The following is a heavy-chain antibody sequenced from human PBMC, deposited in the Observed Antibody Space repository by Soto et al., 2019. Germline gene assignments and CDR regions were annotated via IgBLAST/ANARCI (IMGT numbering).Heavy chain of an antibody. V-gene: IGHV3-23*01. CDR3: AKDLFMYYYGSGSYINTFDI. J-gene: IGHJ3*02. Sequence: GESLKISCAASGFTFSSYAMNWVRQAPGKAPEWVSGVSGSGGSTYYADSVKGRFTISGDNSKNTLYLQMNSLRAEDTSVYYCAKDLFMYYYGSGSYINTFDIWGQGTMVTVSS. CDR2: VSGSGGST. D-gene: IGHD3-10*01. CDR1: GFTFSSYA.